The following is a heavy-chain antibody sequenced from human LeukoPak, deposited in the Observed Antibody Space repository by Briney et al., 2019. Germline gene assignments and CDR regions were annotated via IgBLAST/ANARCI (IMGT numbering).Heavy chain of an antibody. Sequence: ASVKVSCKASGYTLTGYYMHWVRQAPGQGLEWMGRINPNSGGTNYAQKFQGRVTMTRDTSISTAYMELSRLRSDDTAVYYCVMQWLVLHILEGAFDVWGQGTMVTVSS. D-gene: IGHD6-19*01. V-gene: IGHV1-2*06. CDR3: VMQWLVLHILEGAFDV. J-gene: IGHJ3*01. CDR1: GYTLTGYY. CDR2: INPNSGGT.